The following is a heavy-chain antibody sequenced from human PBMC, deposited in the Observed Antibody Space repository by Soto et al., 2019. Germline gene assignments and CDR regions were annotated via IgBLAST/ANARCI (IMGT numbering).Heavy chain of an antibody. J-gene: IGHJ6*03. CDR2: ISAYNGNT. Sequence: ASVKVSCKASGYTFTSYGISWVRQAPGQGLEWMGWISAYNGNTNYAQKLQGRVTMTTDTSTSTAYMELRSLRSDDTAVYYCAREGHYDFWSGYYRGLYYYMDVWGKGTTVTVSS. V-gene: IGHV1-18*01. D-gene: IGHD3-3*01. CDR3: AREGHYDFWSGYYRGLYYYMDV. CDR1: GYTFTSYG.